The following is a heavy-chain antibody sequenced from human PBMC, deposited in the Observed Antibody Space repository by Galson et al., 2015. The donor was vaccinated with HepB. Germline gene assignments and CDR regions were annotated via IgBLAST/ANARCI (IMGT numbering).Heavy chain of an antibody. CDR2: VTGSGGGT. Sequence: SLRLSCAASGFNFSRYAMSWVRQAPGKGLEWVSSVTGSGGGTYYADSVKGRFTISRDNSKNTLHLQMNILRADDTAVYFCAKGESFASRRYFDNWGQGTLVTVSS. V-gene: IGHV3-23*01. D-gene: IGHD6-6*01. CDR1: GFNFSRYA. CDR3: AKGESFASRRYFDN. J-gene: IGHJ4*02.